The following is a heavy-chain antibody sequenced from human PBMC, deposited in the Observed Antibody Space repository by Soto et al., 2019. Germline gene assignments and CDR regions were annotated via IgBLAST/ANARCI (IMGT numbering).Heavy chain of an antibody. D-gene: IGHD2-15*01. J-gene: IGHJ6*03. CDR2: INAGNADT. V-gene: IGHV1-3*01. CDR1: GYTFTSYT. Sequence: GASVKVSCKASGYTFTSYTIHWVRQAPGHRLEWMGWINAGNADTKYSQKFQGRVTITRDTSASTAYMELSSLRSEDTAIYFCARERGYCSGDSCYPENYYYYYMDVWGKGTTVTVSS. CDR3: ARERGYCSGDSCYPENYYYYYMDV.